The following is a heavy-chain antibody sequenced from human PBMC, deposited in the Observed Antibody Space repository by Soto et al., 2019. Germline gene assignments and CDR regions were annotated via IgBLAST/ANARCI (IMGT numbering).Heavy chain of an antibody. J-gene: IGHJ4*02. D-gene: IGHD3-10*01. CDR2: IYYSGST. CDR3: SVLLWFGELTCDY. Sequence: QMQLQESGPGLVKPSQTLSLTCTVSGGSISSGDYYWSWIRQPPGKGLEWIGYIYYSGSTYYNPSLKSRVTISVDTSKNQFSLKLSSVTAADTAVYYCSVLLWFGELTCDYWGQGTLVTVSS. V-gene: IGHV4-30-4*01. CDR1: GGSISSGDYY.